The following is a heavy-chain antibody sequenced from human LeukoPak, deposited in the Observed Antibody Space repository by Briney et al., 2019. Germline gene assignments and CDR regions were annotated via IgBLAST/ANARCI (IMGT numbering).Heavy chain of an antibody. CDR1: GFTFSSYG. Sequence: GGSLRLSCAASGFTFSSYGMHWVRQVPGKGLEWVAFTRYDESNKYYVDSVEGRFTISKDNSKNTLFLQMNSLRPEDTALYYCAKYFGENSGHFQDFGRGTLVTVSS. CDR3: AKYFGENSGHFQD. CDR2: TRYDESNK. D-gene: IGHD2-21*01. J-gene: IGHJ1*01. V-gene: IGHV3-30*02.